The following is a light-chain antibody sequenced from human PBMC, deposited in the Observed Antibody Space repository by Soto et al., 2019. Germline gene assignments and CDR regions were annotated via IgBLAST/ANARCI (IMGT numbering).Light chain of an antibody. CDR3: QQYNNWPPT. Sequence: MTLVTATLSESTGERATLSCKASQSARRSLGWYQQKPGQPPRLLIHDVSIRATGIPARFNGSGSGTEFTLPISSLQSEDFAVYYCQQYNNWPPTVGQGTRLEI. CDR2: DVS. V-gene: IGKV3-15*01. CDR1: QSARRS. J-gene: IGKJ5*01.